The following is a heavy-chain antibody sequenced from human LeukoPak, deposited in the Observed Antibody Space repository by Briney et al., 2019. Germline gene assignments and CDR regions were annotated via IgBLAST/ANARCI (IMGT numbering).Heavy chain of an antibody. CDR3: ARGRRVTMIVVVISGPNYYYYGMDV. CDR2: INHSGST. J-gene: IGHJ6*02. D-gene: IGHD3-22*01. V-gene: IGHV4-34*01. CDR1: GGSFSGYY. Sequence: PSETLSLTCAVYGGSFSGYYWSWIRQPPGKGLEWIGEINHSGSTNYNPSLKSRVTISVDTSKNQFSLKLSSVTAADTAVYYCARGRRVTMIVVVISGPNYYYYGMDVWGQGTTVTVSS.